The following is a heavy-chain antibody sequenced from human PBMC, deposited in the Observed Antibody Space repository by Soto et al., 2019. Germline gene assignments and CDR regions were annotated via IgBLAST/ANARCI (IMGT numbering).Heavy chain of an antibody. CDR1: GFTFSSYA. D-gene: IGHD5-12*01. CDR3: ARAHSGYDWRDYFDY. Sequence: GGSLRLSCAASGFTFSSYAMSWVRQAPGKGLEWVSAISGSGGSTYYADSVKGRFTISRDNSKNTLYLQMNSLRAEDTAVYYCARAHSGYDWRDYFDYWGQGTLVTVSS. V-gene: IGHV3-23*01. J-gene: IGHJ4*02. CDR2: ISGSGGST.